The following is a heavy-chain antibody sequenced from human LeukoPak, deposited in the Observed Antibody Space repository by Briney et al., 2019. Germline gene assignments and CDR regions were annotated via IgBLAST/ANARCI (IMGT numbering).Heavy chain of an antibody. D-gene: IGHD3-22*01. CDR2: IKQDGSEK. Sequence: GGSLRLSCAASGFSFSSYWMSWVRQAPGKGLEWVANIKQDGSEKYYVDSVKGRFTISRDNAKNSLYLQMNSLRAEDTAVYYCARIVTMIVVVPGDYWGQGTLVTVSS. CDR1: GFSFSSYW. CDR3: ARIVTMIVVVPGDY. J-gene: IGHJ4*02. V-gene: IGHV3-7*01.